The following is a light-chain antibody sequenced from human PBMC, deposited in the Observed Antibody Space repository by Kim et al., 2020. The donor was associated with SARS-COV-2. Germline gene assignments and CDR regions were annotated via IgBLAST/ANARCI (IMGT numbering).Light chain of an antibody. CDR1: QSLLHSNGYNY. CDR2: LGS. CDR3: MQVLQTPYS. V-gene: IGKV2-28*01. J-gene: IGKJ2*03. Sequence: DIVMTQSAHSLPVTPGEPASISCRSSQSLLHSNGYNYLDWHVQKPGQSPQLLIYLGSNRTSGVPDRFSGSGSGTDFTLKITRVEPEDVGVYYCMQVLQTPYSFGQGTKLEIK.